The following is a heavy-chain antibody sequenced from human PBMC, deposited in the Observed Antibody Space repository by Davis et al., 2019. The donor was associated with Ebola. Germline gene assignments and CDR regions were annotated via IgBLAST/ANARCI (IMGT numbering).Heavy chain of an antibody. J-gene: IGHJ4*02. D-gene: IGHD6-13*01. Sequence: PGGSLRLSCAASRVTVGNDWIHWVRQAPGKGLEWVSRINPDGSITGYADSVKGRFTISRDNAKNTLYLQMNSLRAEDTAVYYCARDQGPGSSWYGPFGYWGQGTLVTVSS. CDR1: RVTVGNDW. V-gene: IGHV3-74*01. CDR3: ARDQGPGSSWYGPFGY. CDR2: INPDGSIT.